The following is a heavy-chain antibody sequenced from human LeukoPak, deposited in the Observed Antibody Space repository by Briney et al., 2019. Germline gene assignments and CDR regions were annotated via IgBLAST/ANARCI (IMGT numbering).Heavy chain of an antibody. Sequence: GGSLRLSCAASGFTFSSYAMNWVRQAPGKGLEWVSATSGSGGSTYYADSVKGRFTISRDNSKNTLYLQMNSLRAEDTAVYYCAKDRAPIAAAGTFDYWGQGTLVTVSS. D-gene: IGHD6-13*01. CDR1: GFTFSSYA. V-gene: IGHV3-23*01. CDR3: AKDRAPIAAAGTFDY. J-gene: IGHJ4*02. CDR2: TSGSGGST.